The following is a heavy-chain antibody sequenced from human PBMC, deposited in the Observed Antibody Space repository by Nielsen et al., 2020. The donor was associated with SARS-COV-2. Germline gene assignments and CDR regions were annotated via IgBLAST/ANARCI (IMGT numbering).Heavy chain of an antibody. V-gene: IGHV3-21*01. CDR3: AREVDYYDSSGGYGMDV. CDR1: GFTFSSYS. Sequence: GESLKISCAASGFTFSSYSMNWVRQAPGKGLEWVSSISSSSSYIYYADSVKGRFTISRDNAKNSLYLQMNSLRAEDTAVYYCAREVDYYDSSGGYGMDVWGQGTTVTVSS. J-gene: IGHJ6*02. D-gene: IGHD3-22*01. CDR2: ISSSSSYI.